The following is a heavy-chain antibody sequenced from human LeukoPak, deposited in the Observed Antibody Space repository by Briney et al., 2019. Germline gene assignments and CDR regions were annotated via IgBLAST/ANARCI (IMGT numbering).Heavy chain of an antibody. CDR1: GFTFSTYA. Sequence: GGSLRLSCAASGFTFSTYAMHWVRQAPGKGLEDISAISHHGGSTDYANSVKGRFTISRDNSKNTLYLQMGSLRAEDTAVYYCARRGRGAYGMDVWGQGTTVTVSS. CDR3: ARRGRGAYGMDV. D-gene: IGHD1-26*01. J-gene: IGHJ6*02. V-gene: IGHV3-64*01. CDR2: ISHHGGST.